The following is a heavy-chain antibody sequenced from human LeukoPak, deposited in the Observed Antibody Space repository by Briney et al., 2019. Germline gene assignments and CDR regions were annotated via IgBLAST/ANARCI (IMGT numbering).Heavy chain of an antibody. D-gene: IGHD2-2*01. CDR2: IHYSGRT. J-gene: IGHJ5*02. CDR1: GGSISSSIYY. V-gene: IGHV4-39*07. CDR3: ARVDCISSSCYPSWFDP. Sequence: KPSETLSLTCTVSGGSISSSIYYWGWIRQPPGKGLEWIGSIHYSGRTYYNSSLESRVTISVDTSKNQFSLKLTSVTAADTALYYCARVDCISSSCYPSWFDPWGQGTLVTVSS.